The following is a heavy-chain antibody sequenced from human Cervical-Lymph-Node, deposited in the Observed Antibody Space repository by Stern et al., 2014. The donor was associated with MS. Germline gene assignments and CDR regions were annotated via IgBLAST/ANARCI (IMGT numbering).Heavy chain of an antibody. J-gene: IGHJ5*02. V-gene: IGHV1-69*06. CDR2: IIPFVGTGTV. D-gene: IGHD3-10*01. CDR3: ARGAGDNWFDP. CDR1: GG. Sequence: VQLLQSGADVKKPGSSVRVSCKASGGISWLRQAPGQGLEWMGGIIPFVGTGTVNYAQNFQGRLTIIADTSTNTNYMKLSSMRFADPAFYYWARGAGDNWFDPWGQGTLVSVSS.